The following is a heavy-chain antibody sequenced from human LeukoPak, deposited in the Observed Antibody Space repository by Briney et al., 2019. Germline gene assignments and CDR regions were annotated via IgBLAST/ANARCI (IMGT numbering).Heavy chain of an antibody. D-gene: IGHD5-24*01. CDR3: ARLVEMATIMDY. J-gene: IGHJ4*02. Sequence: GGSLEISCQGSGYLFTSYWIGWVRQLPGKGLEGMGIIYPVDSDTRYSPSFQGQVTISADKSISTAYLQWSSLKASDTAMYYCARLVEMATIMDYWGQGTLVTVSP. CDR2: IYPVDSDT. V-gene: IGHV5-51*01. CDR1: GYLFTSYW.